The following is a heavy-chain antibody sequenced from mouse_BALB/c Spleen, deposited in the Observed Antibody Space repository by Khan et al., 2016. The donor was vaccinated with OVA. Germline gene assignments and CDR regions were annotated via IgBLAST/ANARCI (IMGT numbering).Heavy chain of an antibody. V-gene: IGHV10-3*03. CDR2: IRSKSNNYAT. CDR1: GFTFNTYA. CDR3: VRESSYYGIAMGY. D-gene: IGHD1-1*01. J-gene: IGHJ4*01. Sequence: EVKLLESGGGLVQPKGSLKLSCAASGFTFNTYAMHWVCQAPGKGLEWVARIRSKSNNYATYYADSVKDRFTISRDDSQSMLYLQMNNLKTEDTAMYYCVRESSYYGIAMGYWGQGSSVTISS.